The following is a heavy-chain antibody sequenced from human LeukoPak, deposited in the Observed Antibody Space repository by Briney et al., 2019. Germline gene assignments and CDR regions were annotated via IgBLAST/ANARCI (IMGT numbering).Heavy chain of an antibody. CDR1: GYSISSGYY. CDR2: IYDSGST. J-gene: IGHJ6*03. CDR3: ERVGPLATGVPYYYYYMDV. V-gene: IGHV4-38-2*02. D-gene: IGHD1-14*01. Sequence: SETLSLTCTVSGYSISSGYYWGWIRQPPGKGLEWIGSIYDSGSTYYNPSLKSRVTISVDTSKNQFSLKLSSVTAADTAVYYCERVGPLATGVPYYYYYMDVWGKGTTVTISS.